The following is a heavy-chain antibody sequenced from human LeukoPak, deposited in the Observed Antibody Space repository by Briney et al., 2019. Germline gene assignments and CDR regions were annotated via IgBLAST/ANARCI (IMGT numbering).Heavy chain of an antibody. D-gene: IGHD3-16*01. V-gene: IGHV4-59*01. Sequence: SETLSLTCTASGGSITDYYWSWIRQTPGKGLEWIGYVYYSGGANYNPSLKSRVTISVDTSKNQFSLKLSSVTVADTAVYYCARETSQKGAHYMDVWGKGTTVTISS. CDR3: ARETSQKGAHYMDV. J-gene: IGHJ6*03. CDR1: GGSITDYY. CDR2: VYYSGGA.